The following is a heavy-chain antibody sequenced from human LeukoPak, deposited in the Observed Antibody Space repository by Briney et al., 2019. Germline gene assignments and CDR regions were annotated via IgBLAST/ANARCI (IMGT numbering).Heavy chain of an antibody. CDR2: MNPNSGNT. V-gene: IGHV1-8*01. J-gene: IGHJ5*02. Sequence: ASVKVSCKASGYTFTSYDINWVRQATGQGLEWMGWMNPNSGNTGYAQKFQGRVTMTRNTSISTAYMELSSLRSEDTAVYYCARGKVRGVTMGNWFDPWGQGTLVTVSS. CDR1: GYTFTSYD. D-gene: IGHD3-10*01. CDR3: ARGKVRGVTMGNWFDP.